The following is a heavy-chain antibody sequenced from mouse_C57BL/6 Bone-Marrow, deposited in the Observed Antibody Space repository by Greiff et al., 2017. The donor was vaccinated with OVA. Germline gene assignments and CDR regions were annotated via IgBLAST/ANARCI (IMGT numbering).Heavy chain of an antibody. D-gene: IGHD1-1*01. CDR3: ARQKGLRYFDY. J-gene: IGHJ2*01. CDR2: ISNGGGST. V-gene: IGHV5-12*01. Sequence: EVKLVESGGGLVQPGGSLKLSCAASGFTFSDYYMYWVRQTPEKRLEWVAYISNGGGSTYYPDTVKGRFTISRDNAKNTLYLQMSRLKSEDTAMYYCARQKGLRYFDYWGQGTTLTVS. CDR1: GFTFSDYY.